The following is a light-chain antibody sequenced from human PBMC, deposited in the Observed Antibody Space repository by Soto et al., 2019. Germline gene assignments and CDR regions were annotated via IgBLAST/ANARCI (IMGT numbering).Light chain of an antibody. Sequence: SYELTQPPSVSVAPGKTARITCGGNNIGSKSVHWYQQKPGQAPVVVIYDDNDRPSGIPERFSGSNFGNTATLTSSRVEAGDEADYYCQLWDSSSYHRNVFGSGTHLTVL. J-gene: IGLJ6*01. CDR3: QLWDSSSYHRNV. CDR2: DDN. V-gene: IGLV3-21*04. CDR1: NIGSKS.